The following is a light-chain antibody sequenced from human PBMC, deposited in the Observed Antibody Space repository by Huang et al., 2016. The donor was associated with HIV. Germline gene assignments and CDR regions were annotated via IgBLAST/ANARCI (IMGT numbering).Light chain of an antibody. CDR1: QGIRDD. CDR3: LQDYNYPPT. CDR2: ATS. Sequence: AVQMTQPPSSLSASVGDRVTITCRASQGIRDDLAWYQQKPGKAPKLLIYATSNLQSGVPSRFSGSRSGTDFTLTISSLQPEDFATYYCLQDYNYPPTFGQGTKVDIK. V-gene: IGKV1-6*02. J-gene: IGKJ1*01.